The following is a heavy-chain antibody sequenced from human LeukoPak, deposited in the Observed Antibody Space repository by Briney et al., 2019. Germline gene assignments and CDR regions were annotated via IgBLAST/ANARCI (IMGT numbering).Heavy chain of an antibody. V-gene: IGHV1-8*01. D-gene: IGHD4-11*01. J-gene: IGHJ4*02. CDR3: ARAGYTVTIDY. CDR1: GYTFTSYD. CDR2: MNPNSGNT. Sequence: RASVKVSCKASGYTFTSYDINWVRQATGQGLEWMGWMNPNSGNTGYAQKFQGRVTMTRNTSISTAYMELRSLRSDYTAVYYCARAGYTVTIDYWGQGTLVTVSS.